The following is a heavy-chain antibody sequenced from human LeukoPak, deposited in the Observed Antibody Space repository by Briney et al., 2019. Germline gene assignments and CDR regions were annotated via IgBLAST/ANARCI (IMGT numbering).Heavy chain of an antibody. J-gene: IGHJ5*02. CDR1: GFTFSSYW. CDR3: ARDVGAKSVNWFDP. CDR2: IKQDGSEK. V-gene: IGHV3-7*01. Sequence: GGSLRLSCAASGFTFSSYWMSWVRQAPGKGLEWVANIKQDGSEKYYVDSVKGRFTISRDNAKNSLYLQMNSLRAEDTAMYYCARDVGAKSVNWFDPWGQGTLVTVSS. D-gene: IGHD1-26*01.